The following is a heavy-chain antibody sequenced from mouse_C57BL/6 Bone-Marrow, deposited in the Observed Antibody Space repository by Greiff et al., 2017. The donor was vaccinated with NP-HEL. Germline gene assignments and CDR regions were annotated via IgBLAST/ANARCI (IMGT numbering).Heavy chain of an antibody. CDR3: ARDPNWDDYFDY. V-gene: IGHV5-4*01. CDR2: ISDGGSYT. CDR1: GFTFSSYA. J-gene: IGHJ2*01. Sequence: EVKVEESGGGLVKPGGSLKLSCAASGFTFSSYAMSWVRQTPEKRLEWVATISDGGSYTYYPDNVKGRFTISRDNAKNNLYLQMSHLKSEDTAMYYCARDPNWDDYFDYWGQGTTLTVSS. D-gene: IGHD4-1*01.